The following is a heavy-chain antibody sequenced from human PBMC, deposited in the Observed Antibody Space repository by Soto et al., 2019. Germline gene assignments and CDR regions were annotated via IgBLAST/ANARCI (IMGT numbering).Heavy chain of an antibody. D-gene: IGHD1-1*01. CDR3: ARKNPFKTETLDAFDI. J-gene: IGHJ3*02. Sequence: GGSPRLSCAVSGFTVSSYSMNWVRQAPGKGLEWISYISSSSSPIYYADSVKGRFTISRDNAKNSLFLQMNRLRDEDTAVYYCARKNPFKTETLDAFDIWGQGTMVTVSS. CDR1: GFTVSSYS. CDR2: ISSSSSPI. V-gene: IGHV3-48*02.